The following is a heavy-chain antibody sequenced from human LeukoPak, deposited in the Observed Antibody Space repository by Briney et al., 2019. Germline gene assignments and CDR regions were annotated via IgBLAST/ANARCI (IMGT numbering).Heavy chain of an antibody. D-gene: IGHD2-2*01. V-gene: IGHV5-51*01. CDR1: GYSFSSYW. CDR2: LYPGDSYT. J-gene: IGHJ4*02. Sequence: GESLQISSKGSGYSFSSYWIGWVRQLPGKGLEWMGILYPGDSYTRYSPSFQGQVTISADKSISTAYLQWSSLKASDTAMYYCARGYCSSTSCEGFDYWGQGTLVTVSS. CDR3: ARGYCSSTSCEGFDY.